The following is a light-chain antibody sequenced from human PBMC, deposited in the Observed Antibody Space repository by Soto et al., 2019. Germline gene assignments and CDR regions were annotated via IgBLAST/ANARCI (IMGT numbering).Light chain of an antibody. CDR2: GAS. V-gene: IGKV1-6*01. Sequence: IQMTQSQSSLSASVGDRVTITCRASQGISNELVWYQQRPGKAPKVLIYGASNLQSGVPSRFSGSASGTDFTLTISSLQPEDFAPYYCLQDYTYPWTFGQGTKVEMK. CDR3: LQDYTYPWT. CDR1: QGISNE. J-gene: IGKJ1*01.